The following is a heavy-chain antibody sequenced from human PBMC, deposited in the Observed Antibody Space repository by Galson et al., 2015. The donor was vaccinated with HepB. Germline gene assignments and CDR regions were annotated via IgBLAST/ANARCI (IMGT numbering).Heavy chain of an antibody. D-gene: IGHD3-22*01. Sequence: SLRLSCAASGFTFSSYAMHWVRQAPGKGLEWVAVISYDGSNKYYADSVKGRFTISRDNSKNTLYLQMNSLRAEDTAVYYCARHPSPNNYYDSSGPRGPFDYWGQGTLVTVSS. CDR2: ISYDGSNK. J-gene: IGHJ4*02. CDR3: ARHPSPNNYYDSSGPRGPFDY. V-gene: IGHV3-30*04. CDR1: GFTFSSYA.